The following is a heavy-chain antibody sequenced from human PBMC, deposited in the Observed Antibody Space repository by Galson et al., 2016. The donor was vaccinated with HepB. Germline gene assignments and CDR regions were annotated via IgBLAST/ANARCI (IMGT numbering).Heavy chain of an antibody. D-gene: IGHD2-15*01. CDR2: ISGSGDRT. J-gene: IGHJ4*02. V-gene: IGHV3-23*01. CDR3: ARDQAPLPGDY. CDR1: GSTFSDCA. Sequence: SLRLSCAASGSTFSDCAMSWVRQTPGKGLEWVSGISGSGDRTYYADSVKGRFTISRDNSKNTLYLQMNSLRAEDTAVYYCARDQAPLPGDYWGQGTLVTVSS.